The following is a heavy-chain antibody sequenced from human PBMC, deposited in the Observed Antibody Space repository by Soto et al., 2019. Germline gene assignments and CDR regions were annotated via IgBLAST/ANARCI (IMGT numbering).Heavy chain of an antibody. CDR1: GFTFSSYG. V-gene: IGHV3-30*18. D-gene: IGHD3-3*01. J-gene: IGHJ4*02. CDR2: ISYDGSNK. Sequence: QVQLVESGGGVVQPGRSLRLSCAASGFTFSSYGMHWVRQAPGKGLEWVAVISYDGSNKYYADSVKGRFTISRDNSKNTLYLQMNSLRAEDKAVYYCAKDGRVRFSLAHWGQGTLVTVSS. CDR3: AKDGRVRFSLAH.